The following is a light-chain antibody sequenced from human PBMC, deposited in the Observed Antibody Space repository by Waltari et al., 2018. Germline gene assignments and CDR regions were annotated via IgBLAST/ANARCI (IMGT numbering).Light chain of an antibody. Sequence: DIVLTQSPATLSLSPGDRATLSCRASQSVSSHLGWYQQKPGQAPRLLIYDVTKRATGIPARFSGSGSGTDFTLIISSLEPEDFAVYYCQRRNDWRGITFGQGTRLEIK. V-gene: IGKV3-11*01. CDR1: QSVSSH. CDR2: DVT. J-gene: IGKJ5*01. CDR3: QRRNDWRGIT.